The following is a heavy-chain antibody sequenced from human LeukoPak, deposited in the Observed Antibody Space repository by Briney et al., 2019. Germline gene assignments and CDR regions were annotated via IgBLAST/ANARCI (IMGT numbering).Heavy chain of an antibody. J-gene: IGHJ6*02. D-gene: IGHD3-3*01. CDR2: IFYSGST. Sequence: SETLSLTCIVSGGSISSSSYYRGWIRQPPGKGLEWIGSIFYSGSTYYNPSLKSRVTISVDTSKNQFSLKLSSVTAADTAVYYCARVNQQYDFWSGGTPRRPIYYYYGMDVWGQGTTVTVSS. V-gene: IGHV4-39*01. CDR1: GGSISSSSYY. CDR3: ARVNQQYDFWSGGTPRRPIYYYYGMDV.